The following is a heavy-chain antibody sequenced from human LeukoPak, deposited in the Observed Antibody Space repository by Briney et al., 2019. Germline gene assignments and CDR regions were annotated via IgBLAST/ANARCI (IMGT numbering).Heavy chain of an antibody. V-gene: IGHV3-23*01. Sequence: GGSLRLSCAASGFTFSSYAMNWVRQTPGKGLEWVSSIVGSGGNTYHADSVKGRFTISRDNSENTVYMQMNSLRAEDTAVYYCARDISDYWGQGARVAVSS. CDR1: GFTFSSYA. J-gene: IGHJ4*02. CDR2: IVGSGGNT. D-gene: IGHD3-9*01. CDR3: ARDISDY.